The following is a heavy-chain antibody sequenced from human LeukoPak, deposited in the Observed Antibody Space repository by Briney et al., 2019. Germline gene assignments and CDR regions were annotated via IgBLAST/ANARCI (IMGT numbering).Heavy chain of an antibody. CDR2: ISSSSSYI. Sequence: GGSLGLSCAASGFTFSSYSMNWVRQAPGKGLEWVSSISSSSSYIYYADSVKGRFTISRDNAKNSLYLQMNSLRAEDTAVYYCASCIAVAGTFDYWGQGTLVTVSS. CDR3: ASCIAVAGTFDY. V-gene: IGHV3-21*01. CDR1: GFTFSSYS. J-gene: IGHJ4*02. D-gene: IGHD6-19*01.